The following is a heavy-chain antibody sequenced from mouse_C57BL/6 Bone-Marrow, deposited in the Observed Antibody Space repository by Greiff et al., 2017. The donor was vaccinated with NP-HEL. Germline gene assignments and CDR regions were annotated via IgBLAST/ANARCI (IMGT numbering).Heavy chain of an antibody. CDR2: ISNLAYSI. J-gene: IGHJ4*01. V-gene: IGHV5-15*01. CDR1: GFTFSDYG. D-gene: IGHD2-1*01. Sequence: EVQGVESGGGLVQPGGSLKLSCAASGFTFSDYGMAWVRQAPRKGPEWVAFISNLAYSIYYADTVTGRFTISRENAKNTLYLEMSSLRSEDTAMYYCARRGNYVGAMDYWGQGTSVTVSS. CDR3: ARRGNYVGAMDY.